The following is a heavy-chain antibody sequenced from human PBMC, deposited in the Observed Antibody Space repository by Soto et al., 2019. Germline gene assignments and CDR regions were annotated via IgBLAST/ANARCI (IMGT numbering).Heavy chain of an antibody. V-gene: IGHV3-33*01. CDR2: IWYDGSNK. Sequence: QVQLVESGGGVVQPGRSLRLSCAASGFTFSSYGMHWVRQAPGKGLEWVAVIWYDGSNKYYADSVKGRFTISRDNSKNTLYLQMNSLRAEDTDVYYCARELYGMDVWGQGTTVTVSS. CDR3: ARELYGMDV. CDR1: GFTFSSYG. J-gene: IGHJ6*02.